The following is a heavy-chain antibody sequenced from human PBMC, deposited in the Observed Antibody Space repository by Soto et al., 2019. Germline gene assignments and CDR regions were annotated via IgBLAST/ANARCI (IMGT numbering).Heavy chain of an antibody. CDR1: GGSISSGGYY. CDR2: IYYSGRT. J-gene: IGHJ4*02. D-gene: IGHD4-17*01. CDR3: AREAGDYGDAKFAY. Sequence: SETLSLTCSVSGGSISSGGYYWSWIHQHPGKGLEWIGNIYYSGRTYYKPSLKSRTIISADMTKNHFSLNLRSVTVAETAVYHCAREAGDYGDAKFAYWGQGTRV. V-gene: IGHV4-31*03.